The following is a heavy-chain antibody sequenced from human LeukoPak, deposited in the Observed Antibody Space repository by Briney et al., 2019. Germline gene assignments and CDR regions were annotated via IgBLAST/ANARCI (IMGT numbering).Heavy chain of an antibody. CDR2: ISSDGVRT. D-gene: IGHD2-2*01. Sequence: GGSLRLSCAASGFTFSSYLMHWARQAPGKGLVWVSRISSDGVRTTYADSVKGRFTISRDNAKNSLYLQMNSLRAEDTAVYYCARKYCSTTSCLFDNWGQGTLVTVSS. V-gene: IGHV3-74*01. CDR1: GFTFSSYL. CDR3: ARKYCSTTSCLFDN. J-gene: IGHJ4*02.